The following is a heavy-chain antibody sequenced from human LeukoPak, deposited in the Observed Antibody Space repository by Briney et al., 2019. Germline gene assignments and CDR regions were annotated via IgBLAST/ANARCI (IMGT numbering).Heavy chain of an antibody. D-gene: IGHD3-10*01. CDR3: ARGDGSGSSRWFDP. CDR2: INHSGST. Sequence: SETLSLTCTVSGGSISSYYWSWIRQSPGKGLEWIGEINHSGSTNYNPSLKSRVTISVDTSKNQFSLKLSSVTAADTAVYYCARGDGSGSSRWFDPWGQGTLVTVSS. CDR1: GGSISSYY. V-gene: IGHV4-34*01. J-gene: IGHJ5*02.